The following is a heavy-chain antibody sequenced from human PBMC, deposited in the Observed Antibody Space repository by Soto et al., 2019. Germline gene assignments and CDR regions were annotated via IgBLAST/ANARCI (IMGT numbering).Heavy chain of an antibody. D-gene: IGHD3-22*01. J-gene: IGHJ6*02. CDR1: GYSFTSYW. V-gene: IGHV5-10-1*01. CDR3: ARHGITMIVVVGYPYGMDV. Sequence: GESLKISCKGSGYSFTSYWISWVRQMPGKGLEWMGRIDPSDSYTNYSPSFQGHVTISADKSISTAYLQWSSLKASDTAMYYCARHGITMIVVVGYPYGMDVWGQGTTVTVSS. CDR2: IDPSDSYT.